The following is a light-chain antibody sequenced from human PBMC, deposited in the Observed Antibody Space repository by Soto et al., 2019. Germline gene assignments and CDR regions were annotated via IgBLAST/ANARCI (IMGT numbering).Light chain of an antibody. V-gene: IGKV3-15*01. Sequence: EIEMTQSPSTLSVSLGERATISCRASQSISSKLAWYQQKPGQAPRLLIYGASTRDTGIPARFSGSGSGTEFTLTIRRLEPDDFAMYYCQQYGSSPSTFGQGTRLDI. CDR1: QSISSK. CDR2: GAS. CDR3: QQYGSSPST. J-gene: IGKJ5*01.